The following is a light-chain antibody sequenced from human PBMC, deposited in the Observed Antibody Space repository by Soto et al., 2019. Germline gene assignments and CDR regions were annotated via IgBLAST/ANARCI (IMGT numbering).Light chain of an antibody. CDR1: SSDVGGYNY. J-gene: IGLJ3*02. V-gene: IGLV2-14*01. CDR2: DVS. CDR3: SFSRGWV. Sequence: QSVLTQPASVSGSPGQSITISCTGTSSDVGGYNYVSWYQQHPGKAPKLMIYDVSNRPSGVSNRFSGSKSGNTASLTISGLQAEDEADYYCSFSRGWVFGGGTKVTVL.